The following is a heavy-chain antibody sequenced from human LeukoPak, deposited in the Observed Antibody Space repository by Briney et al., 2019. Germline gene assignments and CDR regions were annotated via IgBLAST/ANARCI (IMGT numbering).Heavy chain of an antibody. D-gene: IGHD3-22*01. CDR1: GGSISSYY. Sequence: SETLSLTCTVSGGSISSYYWSWIRQPPGKGLKWIGYIYYSGSTNYNPSLKSRVTISVDTSKNQFSLKLSSVTAADTAVYYCARDSGSIFDYWGQGTLVTVSS. CDR2: IYYSGST. CDR3: ARDSGSIFDY. J-gene: IGHJ4*02. V-gene: IGHV4-59*01.